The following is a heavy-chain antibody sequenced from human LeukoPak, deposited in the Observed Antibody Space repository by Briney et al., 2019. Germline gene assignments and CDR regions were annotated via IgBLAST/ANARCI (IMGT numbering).Heavy chain of an antibody. CDR3: ARQSLPPDEYGDYGSYSYYGMDV. V-gene: IGHV4-31*01. Sequence: SQTLSLTCTISGVSISSGGYYWSWIRQLPGKGLEWIGYIYHSGTTYYNPSFKSPVTISVDKSKNQFSLKLRSVTAADTAVYYCARQSLPPDEYGDYGSYSYYGMDVWGQGTTVTVSS. D-gene: IGHD4-17*01. CDR1: GVSISSGGYY. CDR2: IYHSGTT. J-gene: IGHJ6*02.